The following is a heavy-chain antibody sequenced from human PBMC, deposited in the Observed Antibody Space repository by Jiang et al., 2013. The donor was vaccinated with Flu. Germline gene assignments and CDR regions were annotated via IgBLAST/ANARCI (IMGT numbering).Heavy chain of an antibody. Sequence: PTQTLTLTCTSLDSHQYYWEWVWPGSVSPQNRPECLARIYWNDDKRYIPSLRSRLTITKGTSKNQVVLTMTDMDPVDTATYFCAHILYFDSSGYLLDSWGRGTLVTVSS. J-gene: IGHJ4*02. D-gene: IGHD3-22*01. CDR1: DSHQYYWEWV. V-gene: IGHV2-5*01. CDR3: AHILYFDSSGYLLDS. CDR2: IYWNDDK.